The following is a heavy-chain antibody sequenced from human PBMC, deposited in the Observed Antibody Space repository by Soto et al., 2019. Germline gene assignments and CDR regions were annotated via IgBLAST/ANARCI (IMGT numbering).Heavy chain of an antibody. J-gene: IGHJ6*02. CDR1: GYTFTSYG. Sequence: ASVKVSCKASGYTFTSYGISWVRQAPGQGLEWMGWISAYNGNTNYAQKLQGRVTMTTDTSTSTAYMELRSLRSDDTAVYYCASPNPYYSGSGSYGYYYYGMDVWGQGTTVTVSS. D-gene: IGHD3-10*01. V-gene: IGHV1-18*01. CDR2: ISAYNGNT. CDR3: ASPNPYYSGSGSYGYYYYGMDV.